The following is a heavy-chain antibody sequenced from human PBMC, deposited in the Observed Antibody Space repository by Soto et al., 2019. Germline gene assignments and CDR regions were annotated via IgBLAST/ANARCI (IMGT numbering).Heavy chain of an antibody. J-gene: IGHJ3*02. CDR2: IYHSGST. V-gene: IGHV4-38-2*02. CDR1: GYSISSGYY. D-gene: IGHD3-22*01. CDR3: ARDIFLYYYDSSGFGNTKKHHDDFDI. Sequence: SETLSLTCAVSGYSISSGYYWGWIRQPPGKGLEWIGSIYHSGSTYYNPSLKSRVTISVDTSKNQFSLKLSSVTAADTAVYYCARDIFLYYYDSSGFGNTKKHHDDFDIWGQGTMVTVSS.